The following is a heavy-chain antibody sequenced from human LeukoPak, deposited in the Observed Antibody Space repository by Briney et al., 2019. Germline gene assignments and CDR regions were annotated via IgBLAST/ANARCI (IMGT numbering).Heavy chain of an antibody. D-gene: IGHD2-2*02. V-gene: IGHV4-59*01. CDR3: ARVDCSSTSCYSDY. Sequence: SETLSLTCAVYGGPFSGYYWNWIRQPPGKGLEWTGYIYYSGSTNYNPSLKSRVTISVDTSKNQFSLKLSSVTAADTAVYYCARVDCSSTSCYSDYWGQGTLVTVSS. J-gene: IGHJ4*02. CDR1: GGPFSGYY. CDR2: IYYSGST.